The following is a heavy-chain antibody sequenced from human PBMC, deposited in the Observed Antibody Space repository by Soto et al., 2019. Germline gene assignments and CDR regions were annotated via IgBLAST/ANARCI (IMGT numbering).Heavy chain of an antibody. CDR1: GDIVSSNSAA. D-gene: IGHD5-12*01. J-gene: IGHJ6*02. CDR2: TYYRSKWYN. Sequence: SQTLSLTCAISGDIVSSNSAAWNWIRQSPSRGLEWLGRTYYRSKWYNGYAVSVKSRITINPDTSKNQFSLQLNSVTPEDTAVYYCARDGKWLRLGYYYYGMDVWGQGTTVTVSS. CDR3: ARDGKWLRLGYYYYGMDV. V-gene: IGHV6-1*01.